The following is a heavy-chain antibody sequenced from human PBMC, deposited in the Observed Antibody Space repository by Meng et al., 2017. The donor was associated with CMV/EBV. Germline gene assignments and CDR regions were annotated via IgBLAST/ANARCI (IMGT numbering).Heavy chain of an antibody. CDR3: ARDCSSTSCSPAFDY. CDR2: IGTAGDT. CDR1: GFTFSSYD. Sequence: GGSLRLSCAACGFTFSSYDMHWVRQATGKGLEWVSAIGTAGDTYYPGSVKGQFTISRDNAKNSLYLQMNSLRAEDTAVYYCARDCSSTSCSPAFDYWGQGTLVTVSS. D-gene: IGHD2-2*01. V-gene: IGHV3-13*03. J-gene: IGHJ4*02.